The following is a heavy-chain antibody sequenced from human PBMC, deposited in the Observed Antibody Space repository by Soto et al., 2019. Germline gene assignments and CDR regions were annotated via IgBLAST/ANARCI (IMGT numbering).Heavy chain of an antibody. CDR3: ARLVYDTRLNYMYFDF. CDR2: IFHDGTA. D-gene: IGHD3-10*01. CDR1: GVSISSGNW. J-gene: IGHJ4*02. V-gene: IGHV4-4*02. Sequence: QVKLQESGPGLATPSGTLSLTCAVSGVSISSGNWWTWVRQSPQRGLEYIGEIFHDGTANYYPSFERRVAISVDRSKIQFSLKLPSVTAADTAIYFCARLVYDTRLNYMYFDFWGQGTLVTVSS.